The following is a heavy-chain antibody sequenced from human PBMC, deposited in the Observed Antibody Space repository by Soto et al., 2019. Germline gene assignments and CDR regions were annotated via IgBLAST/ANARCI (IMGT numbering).Heavy chain of an antibody. CDR2: ISYDGSNK. CDR3: PDDYGDY. CDR1: GFTFSSYG. J-gene: IGHJ4*02. V-gene: IGHV3-30*03. Sequence: QVQLVASGGGVVQPGRSLRLSCAASGFTFSSYGMHWVRQAPGKGLEWVAVISYDGSNKYYADSVTGRFTISSDNSTNTLYLQMNSLSAEDTAVEYWPDDYGDYWGQGTLVTVSS.